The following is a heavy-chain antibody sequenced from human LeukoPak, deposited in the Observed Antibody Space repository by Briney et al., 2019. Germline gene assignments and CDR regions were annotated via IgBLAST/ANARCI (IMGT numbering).Heavy chain of an antibody. CDR3: ARGSDMVVAATGYYYYGMDV. CDR1: GGTFSSYA. J-gene: IGHJ6*02. D-gene: IGHD2-15*01. CDR2: IIPIFGIA. Sequence: ASVKVSCKASGGTFSSYAISWVRQAPGQGLEWMGGIIPIFGIANYAQKFQGRVTITADESTSTAYMELSSLRSEDTAVYYCARGSDMVVAATGYYYYGMDVWGQGTTVTVSS. V-gene: IGHV1-69*13.